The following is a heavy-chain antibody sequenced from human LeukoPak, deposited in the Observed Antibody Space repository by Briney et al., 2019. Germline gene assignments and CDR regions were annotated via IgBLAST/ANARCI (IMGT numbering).Heavy chain of an antibody. CDR2: ISSSGSTI. J-gene: IGHJ1*01. D-gene: IGHD6-19*01. V-gene: IGHV3-11*04. CDR1: GFTFSDYY. CDR3: ASPYSSGWYPSIYFQH. Sequence: GESLRLSCAASGFTFSDYYMSWIRQAPGKGLEWVSYISSSGSTIYYADSVKGRFTISRDNAKNSLYLQMNSLRAEDTAVYYCASPYSSGWYPSIYFQHWGQGTLVTVSS.